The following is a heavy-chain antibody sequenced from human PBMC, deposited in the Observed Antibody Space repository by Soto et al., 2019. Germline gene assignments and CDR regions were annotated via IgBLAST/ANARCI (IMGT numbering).Heavy chain of an antibody. CDR1: GYTFTGYY. Sequence: DSLKVSCKASGYTFTGYYMHWVRQAPGQGLEWMGWINPNSGGTNYAQKFQGWVTMTRDTSISTAYMELSRLRSDDTAVYYCARWYYYHTGAFDICGQGKMVTV. J-gene: IGHJ3*02. V-gene: IGHV1-2*04. CDR3: ARWYYYHTGAFDI. CDR2: INPNSGGT. D-gene: IGHD3-22*01.